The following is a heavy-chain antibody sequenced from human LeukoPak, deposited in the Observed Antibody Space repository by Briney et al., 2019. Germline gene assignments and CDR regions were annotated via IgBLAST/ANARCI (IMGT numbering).Heavy chain of an antibody. CDR3: ARDGGTLRPLST. CDR2: INHSGST. D-gene: IGHD3-16*01. J-gene: IGHJ5*02. CDR1: GGSISGYY. V-gene: IGHV4-34*01. Sequence: SETLSLTCTVSGGSISGYYWSWIRQPPGKGLEWIGEINHSGSTNYNPSLKSRVTISVDTSKNQFSLKLSSVTAADTAVYYCARDGGTLRPLSTWGQGTLVTVSS.